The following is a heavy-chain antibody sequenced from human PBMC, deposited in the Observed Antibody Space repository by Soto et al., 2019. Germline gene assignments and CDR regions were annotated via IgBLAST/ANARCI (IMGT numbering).Heavy chain of an antibody. V-gene: IGHV1-18*04. J-gene: IGHJ4*02. Sequence: QVQLVQSGAEVKKPGASVKVSCKASGYTFSSNGVSWVRQAPGQGLEWMGSISTFNGNAHYAQKFQGRVTMTTDTSTNTAYMELTSLSSDDTAVYYCARLHGYSSGWYDYWGQGTLVTVSS. CDR1: GYTFSSNG. CDR2: ISTFNGNA. D-gene: IGHD6-19*01. CDR3: ARLHGYSSGWYDY.